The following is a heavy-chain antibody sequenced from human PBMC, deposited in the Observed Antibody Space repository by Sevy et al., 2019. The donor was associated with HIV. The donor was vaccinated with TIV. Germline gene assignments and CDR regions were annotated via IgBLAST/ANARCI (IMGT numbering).Heavy chain of an antibody. Sequence: GGSLRLSCTASGFTFGDYAMSWVRQAPGKGLEWVGFIRSKAYGGTTEYAASVKGRFTISRDDSKSIAYLQMNSLKTEDTAVYYCTRHPRGSYYSLYYYYGMDVWGQGTTVTVSS. CDR2: IRSKAYGGTT. CDR1: GFTFGDYA. J-gene: IGHJ6*02. V-gene: IGHV3-49*04. CDR3: TRHPRGSYYSLYYYYGMDV. D-gene: IGHD1-26*01.